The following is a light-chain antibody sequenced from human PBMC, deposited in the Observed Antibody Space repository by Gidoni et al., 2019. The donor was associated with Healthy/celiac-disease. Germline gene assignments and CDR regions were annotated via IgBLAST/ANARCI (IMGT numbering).Light chain of an antibody. CDR3: AAWDDSLNGWV. J-gene: IGLJ3*02. CDR1: SSNIGNNA. Sequence: QSVLTQPPSVSEAPRQRVTISCSETSSNIGNNAVHWYHQLPGKAPKLLIYYDDLLPSGVSDRFSGSKSGTSASLAISGLQSEDEADYYCAAWDDSLNGWVFGGGTKLTVL. V-gene: IGLV1-36*01. CDR2: YDD.